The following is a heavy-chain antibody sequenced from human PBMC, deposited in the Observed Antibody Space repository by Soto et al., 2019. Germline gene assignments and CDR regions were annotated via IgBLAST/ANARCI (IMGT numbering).Heavy chain of an antibody. J-gene: IGHJ6*02. CDR2: MNPKSGNT. CDR3: ARWPDGYYYYGMDL. Sequence: QVQLVQSGAEVKKPGASVKVSCKASGYTFTSYDINWVRQATGQGLEWMGWMNPKSGNTRYAQKFQGRVTMTRNTAISTAYMELSSLRSEHTAVYYCARWPDGYYYYGMDLWGQGTTVTVSS. V-gene: IGHV1-8*01. CDR1: GYTFTSYD.